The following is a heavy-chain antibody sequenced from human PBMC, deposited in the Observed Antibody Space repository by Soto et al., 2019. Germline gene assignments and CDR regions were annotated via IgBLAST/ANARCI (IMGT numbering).Heavy chain of an antibody. V-gene: IGHV1-8*01. J-gene: IGHJ5*02. CDR1: GYTFTSYD. CDR3: ARSHCSGGSCYSGWFDP. CDR2: MNPNSGNT. D-gene: IGHD2-15*01. Sequence: QVQLVQSGAEVKKPGASVKVSCKASGYTFTSYDINWVRQATGQGLEWMGWMNPNSGNTGYAQKFQGRVTMTRNTSISTAYRERSSRRSEDTAVYYCARSHCSGGSCYSGWFDPRGQGTLVTVSS.